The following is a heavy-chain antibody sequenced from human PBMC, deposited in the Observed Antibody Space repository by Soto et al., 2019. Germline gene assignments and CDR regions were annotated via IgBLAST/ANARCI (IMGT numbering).Heavy chain of an antibody. CDR2: ISYDGSNK. Sequence: GGSLRLSCAASGFTFSSYAMHWVRQAPGKGLEWVAVISYDGSNKYYADSVKGRFTISRDNSKNTLYLQMNSLRAEDTAVYYCAREIDRYSSSPFDYWGQGTLVTVSS. J-gene: IGHJ4*02. CDR1: GFTFSSYA. D-gene: IGHD6-13*01. CDR3: AREIDRYSSSPFDY. V-gene: IGHV3-30-3*01.